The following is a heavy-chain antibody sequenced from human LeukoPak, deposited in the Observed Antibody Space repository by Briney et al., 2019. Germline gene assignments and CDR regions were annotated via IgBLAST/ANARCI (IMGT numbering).Heavy chain of an antibody. V-gene: IGHV3-48*01. CDR3: ARDQGYSSNWFDAFDI. J-gene: IGHJ3*02. CDR1: GFTFSSYS. D-gene: IGHD6-13*01. CDR2: ISSSSSTI. Sequence: GGSLRLSCAASGFTFSSYSMNWVRQAPGKGLEWVSYISSSSSTIYYADSVKGRFTISRDNAKNSLYLQMNSLRAEDTAVYYCARDQGYSSNWFDAFDIWGQGTMVTVSS.